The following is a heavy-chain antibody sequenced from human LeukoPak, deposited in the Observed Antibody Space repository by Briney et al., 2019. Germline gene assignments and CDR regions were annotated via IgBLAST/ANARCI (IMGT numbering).Heavy chain of an antibody. CDR2: IYYSGST. D-gene: IGHD4/OR15-4a*01. J-gene: IGHJ5*02. Sequence: SSETLSLTCTVSGGSTSSGDYYWSWIRQPPGKGLEWIEYIYYSGSTYYNPSLKSRVTISVDTSKNQFSLKLSSVTAADTAVYYCARAVDYNWFDPWGQGTLVTASS. CDR1: GGSTSSGDYY. V-gene: IGHV4-30-4*01. CDR3: ARAVDYNWFDP.